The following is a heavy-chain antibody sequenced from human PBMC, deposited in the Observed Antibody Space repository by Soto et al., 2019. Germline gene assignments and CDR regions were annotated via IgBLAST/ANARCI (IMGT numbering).Heavy chain of an antibody. V-gene: IGHV3-30*03. CDR2: MSNEGSNT. CDR3: ARVTPGNNLYYFYGMDV. J-gene: IGHJ6*02. D-gene: IGHD1-1*01. Sequence: QVQLVESGGGVVQPGGSLRLSCVASGFSFNTYGIHWVRQSPGKGLEWVAVMSNEGSNTYYADSVKGRFTISRDNSKNTLYLQMNSLRVDDTGVYYCARVTPGNNLYYFYGMDVWGQGNSVTVSS. CDR1: GFSFNTYG.